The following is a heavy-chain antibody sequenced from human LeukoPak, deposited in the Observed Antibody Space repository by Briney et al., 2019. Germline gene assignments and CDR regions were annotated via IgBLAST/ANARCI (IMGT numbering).Heavy chain of an antibody. D-gene: IGHD1-26*01. Sequence: GGSLRLSCTASGFTFGDYAMSWFRQAPGKGLEWVSAISGSGGSTYYADSVKGRFTISRDNSKNTLYLQMNSLRAEDTAVYYCAKDGPLGATSPRDFDHWGQGTLVTVSS. CDR3: AKDGPLGATSPRDFDH. CDR1: GFTFGDYA. V-gene: IGHV3-23*01. J-gene: IGHJ4*02. CDR2: ISGSGGST.